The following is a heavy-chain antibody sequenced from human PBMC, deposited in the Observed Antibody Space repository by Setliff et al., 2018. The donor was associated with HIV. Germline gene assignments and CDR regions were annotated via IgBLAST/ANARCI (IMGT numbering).Heavy chain of an antibody. CDR1: GGSISSGSYY. CDR2: SHSSGST. D-gene: IGHD3-3*01. J-gene: IGHJ3*02. Sequence: SETLSLTCDVSGGSISSGSYYWGWIRQPPGKGLEWIGSSHSSGSTSSNPSLSSRVSLSVDTSRNQFFLKLTSVTAADTAVYFCARPLSPSYNFWGDAFAIWGQGTVVTVSS. V-gene: IGHV4-39*01. CDR3: ARPLSPSYNFWGDAFAI.